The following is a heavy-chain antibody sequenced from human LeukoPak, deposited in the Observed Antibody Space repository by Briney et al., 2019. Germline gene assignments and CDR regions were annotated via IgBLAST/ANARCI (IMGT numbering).Heavy chain of an antibody. CDR2: IKQDGSEK. D-gene: IGHD6-13*01. Sequence: GGSLRLSCAASGFTFSSYWMSWVRQAPGKGLEWVANIKQDGSEKYYVDSVKGRFTISRDIAKNSLYLEMKSLRVDDTAVYYCVRDYSFYSSSLRGWFDYWGQGTLVTVSS. CDR3: VRDYSFYSSSLRGWFDY. V-gene: IGHV3-7*01. J-gene: IGHJ4*02. CDR1: GFTFSSYW.